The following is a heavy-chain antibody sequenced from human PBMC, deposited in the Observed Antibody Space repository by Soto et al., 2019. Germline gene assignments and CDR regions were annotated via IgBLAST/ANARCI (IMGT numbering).Heavy chain of an antibody. Sequence: GSGPTLVNPTETLTLTCTVSGFSLSNTRMGVSWIRQPPGKALEWLAHIFSNDEKSYSTSLNSRLTISKATSKSQVVLTMTNMDPVDTATYYCARIPWTQVWSGIYFDYWGQGALVTVSS. CDR1: GFSLSNTRMG. D-gene: IGHD5-18*01. V-gene: IGHV2-26*01. CDR2: IFSNDEK. J-gene: IGHJ4*02. CDR3: ARIPWTQVWSGIYFDY.